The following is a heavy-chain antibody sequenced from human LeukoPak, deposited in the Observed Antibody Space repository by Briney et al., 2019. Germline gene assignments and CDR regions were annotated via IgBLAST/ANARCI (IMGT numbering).Heavy chain of an antibody. D-gene: IGHD4-17*01. CDR2: ISSSGSTI. V-gene: IGHV3-11*01. CDR3: ARAGTSTVTTRWFDP. J-gene: IGHJ5*02. Sequence: GGSLRLSCAASGFTFSDYYMSWIRQAPGKGLEWVSYISSSGSTIYYADSVKGRFTISRDNAKNSLYLQMDSLRAEDTAVYYCARAGTSTVTTRWFDPWGQGTLVTVSS. CDR1: GFTFSDYY.